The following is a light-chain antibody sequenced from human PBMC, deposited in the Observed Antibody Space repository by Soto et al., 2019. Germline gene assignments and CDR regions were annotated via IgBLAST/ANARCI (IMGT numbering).Light chain of an antibody. CDR1: QSISSY. CDR3: QQSYSTLPT. J-gene: IGKJ1*01. Sequence: DIQMTQSPSSLSASVGDRVTITCRANQSISSYLNWYQQKPGKAPKLLIYAASSLQSGVPSRFSGSGSGTDFTLTISSLQPEDFATYYCQQSYSTLPTFGQGTKVEIK. V-gene: IGKV1-39*01. CDR2: AAS.